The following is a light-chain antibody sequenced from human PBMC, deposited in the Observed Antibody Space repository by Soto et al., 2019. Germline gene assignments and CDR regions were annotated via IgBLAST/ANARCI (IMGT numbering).Light chain of an antibody. CDR3: CSYAGSSTFLV. J-gene: IGLJ2*01. CDR2: EGI. V-gene: IGLV2-23*03. CDR1: SSDVGSYNL. Sequence: QSALTQPASVSGSPGQSITISCTGTSSDVGSYNLVCWYQQQTGKAPKLMIYEGIKRPPGVSNRFSGSKSGNTASLTISGLQAEDEADYYCCSYAGSSTFLVFGGGTKLTVL.